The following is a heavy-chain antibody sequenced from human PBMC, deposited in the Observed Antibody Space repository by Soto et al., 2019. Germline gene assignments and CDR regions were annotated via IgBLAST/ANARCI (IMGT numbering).Heavy chain of an antibody. CDR3: ARGDYGDYGNLNYYYYYMDV. CDR1: GFTVSSNY. Sequence: GGSLRLSCAASGFTVSSNYMSWVRQAPGKGLEWVSVIYSGGSTYYADSVKGRFTISRDNCKNTLYLQMNSLRAEDTAVYYCARGDYGDYGNLNYYYYYMDVWGKGTTVTVSS. V-gene: IGHV3-66*01. D-gene: IGHD4-17*01. CDR2: IYSGGST. J-gene: IGHJ6*03.